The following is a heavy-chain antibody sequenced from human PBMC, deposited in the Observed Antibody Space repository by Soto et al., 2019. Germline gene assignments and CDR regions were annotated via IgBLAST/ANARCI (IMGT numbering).Heavy chain of an antibody. J-gene: IGHJ4*02. CDR1: GFSLSDYW. CDR3: ARDDPQVWGSWTDY. Sequence: PGGSLRLSCAASGFSLSDYWMHWVRQVPGKGLVWVSRISVDGSDTSYADSVKGRFTISRDNAKNTLYLQMNSLRAEDTAVYYCARDDPQVWGSWTDYWGQGTLVTVSS. D-gene: IGHD3-16*01. V-gene: IGHV3-74*01. CDR2: ISVDGSDT.